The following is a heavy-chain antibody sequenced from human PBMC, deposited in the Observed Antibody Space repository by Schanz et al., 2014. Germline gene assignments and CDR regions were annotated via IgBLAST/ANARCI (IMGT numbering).Heavy chain of an antibody. Sequence: QAQLMQSGPELKRPGASVKVSCKASGYTFPSYGISWVRQAPGQGLEWMGWINVYNGDTKFAKTFQDRVTLTTDTSTSTAYMELRSLRSDDTAVYYCARNIIATARAYDIWGQGTMVTVSS. CDR2: INVYNGDT. J-gene: IGHJ3*02. CDR3: ARNIIATARAYDI. V-gene: IGHV1-18*04. CDR1: GYTFPSYG. D-gene: IGHD6-13*01.